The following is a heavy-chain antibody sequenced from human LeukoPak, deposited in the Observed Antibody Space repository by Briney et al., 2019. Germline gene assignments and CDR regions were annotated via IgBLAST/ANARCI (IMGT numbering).Heavy chain of an antibody. CDR2: ISWNSGSI. Sequence: GGSLRLSCVASGFTLSNYWMHWVRQAPGKGLEWVSGISWNSGSIGYADSVKGRFTISRDNAKNSLYLQMNSLRAEDTALYYCAKGGSQDLGYCSGGSCYLDYWGQGTLVTVSS. V-gene: IGHV3-9*01. D-gene: IGHD2-15*01. CDR3: AKGGSQDLGYCSGGSCYLDY. J-gene: IGHJ4*02. CDR1: GFTLSNYW.